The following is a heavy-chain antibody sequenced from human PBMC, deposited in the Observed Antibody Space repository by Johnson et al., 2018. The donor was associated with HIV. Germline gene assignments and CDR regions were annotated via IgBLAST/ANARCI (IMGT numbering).Heavy chain of an antibody. D-gene: IGHD4-17*01. CDR3: ARGSGVLTGGDSDAFDI. CDR1: GFTFSDYY. V-gene: IGHV3-66*01. Sequence: VQLVESGGGLVKPGGSLRLSCAASGFTFSDYYMSWIRQAPGKGLEWVSVIYSGGSTYYADSVKGRFTISRDNSKNTLYLQLTSLRAEDTAVYYCARGSGVLTGGDSDAFDIWGQGTMVTVSS. CDR2: IYSGGST. J-gene: IGHJ3*02.